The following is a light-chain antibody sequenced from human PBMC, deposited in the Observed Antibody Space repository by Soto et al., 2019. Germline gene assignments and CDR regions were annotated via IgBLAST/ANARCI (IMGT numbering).Light chain of an antibody. Sequence: DIQMTQSPSSLSASIGDRVTITCRASQGISNYLTLFQQKPWKAPKPLIFGASTLQSGVPAKFSGSGSGTDFTVIISSLQAEDVATYYCEQYKSYPLTFGPGTKVDI. CDR3: EQYKSYPLT. CDR1: QGISNY. CDR2: GAS. J-gene: IGKJ3*01. V-gene: IGKV1-16*02.